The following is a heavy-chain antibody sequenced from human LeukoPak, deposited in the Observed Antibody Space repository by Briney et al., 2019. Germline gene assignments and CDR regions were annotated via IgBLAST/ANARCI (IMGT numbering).Heavy chain of an antibody. J-gene: IGHJ4*02. CDR3: AREGDGYTYGH. Sequence: PSETLSLTCTVSGYSISSGYYWGWIRQPPGKGLEWIGSIYHSGSTYPNPSLKSRVTISVDTSKNQFSLKLSSVTDADTAVYYCAREGDGYTYGHWGQGTLVTVSS. D-gene: IGHD5-24*01. CDR2: IYHSGST. CDR1: GYSISSGYY. V-gene: IGHV4-38-2*02.